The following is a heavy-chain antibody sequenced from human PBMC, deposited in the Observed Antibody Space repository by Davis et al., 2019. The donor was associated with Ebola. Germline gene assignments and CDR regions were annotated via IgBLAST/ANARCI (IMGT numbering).Heavy chain of an antibody. D-gene: IGHD1-26*01. CDR1: AGSIRSSSYY. Sequence: PSETLSLTCAVSAGSIRSSSYYWGWIRPPPGKGLEWIGYIYYSGSTNYNPSLKSRVTISVDTSKNQFSLKLSAVTAADTAVYYCAREDGDGGSYSGSYPLGYWGQGTLVTVSS. J-gene: IGHJ4*02. CDR3: AREDGDGGSYSGSYPLGY. CDR2: IYYSGST. V-gene: IGHV4-61*01.